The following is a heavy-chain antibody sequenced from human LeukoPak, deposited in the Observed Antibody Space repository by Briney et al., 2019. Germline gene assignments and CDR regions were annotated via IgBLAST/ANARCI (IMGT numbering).Heavy chain of an antibody. V-gene: IGHV3-21*01. CDR1: GFTFSSYS. CDR3: ARVRYYYGSGSYYPLDY. Sequence: GGSLRLSCAASGFTFSSYSMNWVRQAPGKGLEWVSSIRSSSSYIYYADSVKGRFTISRDNAKNSLYLQMNSLRAEDTAVYYCARVRYYYGSGSYYPLDYWGQGTVVTVSS. D-gene: IGHD3-10*01. CDR2: IRSSSSYI. J-gene: IGHJ4*02.